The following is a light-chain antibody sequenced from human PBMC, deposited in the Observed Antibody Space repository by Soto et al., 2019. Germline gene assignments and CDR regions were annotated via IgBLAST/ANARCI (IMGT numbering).Light chain of an antibody. CDR3: QQRSDWPLT. CDR1: RSVGDY. J-gene: IGKJ4*01. Sequence: EIVLAQSPATLSLSPGDRATLSCRASRSVGDYLAWYQQKHGQPPRLLIYDASNRATGIPARISGSGSGTDFTLTISSLEPEDFAVYYWQQRSDWPLTFGGGTKVEIK. V-gene: IGKV3-11*01. CDR2: DAS.